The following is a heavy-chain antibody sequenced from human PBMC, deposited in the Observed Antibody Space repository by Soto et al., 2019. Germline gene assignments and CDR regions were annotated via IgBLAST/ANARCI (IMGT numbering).Heavy chain of an antibody. J-gene: IGHJ4*02. Sequence: PSETLSLTCAVYGGSFSGYYWSWIRQPPGKGLEWIGEINHSGSTNYNPSLKSRVTISVDTSKNQFSLKLSSVTAADTAVYYCARGGGNDCSGGSCPASFDYWGQGTLVTVSS. V-gene: IGHV4-34*01. CDR3: ARGGGNDCSGGSCPASFDY. D-gene: IGHD2-15*01. CDR1: GGSFSGYY. CDR2: INHSGST.